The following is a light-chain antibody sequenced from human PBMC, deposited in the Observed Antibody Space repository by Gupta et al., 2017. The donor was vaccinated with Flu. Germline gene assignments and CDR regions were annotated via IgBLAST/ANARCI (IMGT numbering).Light chain of an antibody. Sequence: DIQVTQSSPTLSPSVGDRVSITCRASQSVDGYLAWYQQRPGRAPKLLMYQTSVLQNGVSSRFSGSGSGAAFTLTINNLQPDDFATYFCQQCVRLPYTFGQGTKV. CDR3: QQCVRLPYT. CDR1: QSVDGY. CDR2: QTS. V-gene: IGKV1-5*03. J-gene: IGKJ2*01.